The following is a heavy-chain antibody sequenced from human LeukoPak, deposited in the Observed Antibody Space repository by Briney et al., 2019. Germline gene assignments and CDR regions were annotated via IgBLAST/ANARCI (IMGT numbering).Heavy chain of an antibody. Sequence: SVKVSCKASGGTFNSYAISWVRQAPGQGLEWMGGIIPIFGTANYAQKFQGRVTITADKSTSTAYMELSSLRSEDTAVYYCARDKYGAPSDAFDIWGQGTMVTVSS. CDR1: GGTFNSYA. CDR3: ARDKYGAPSDAFDI. D-gene: IGHD2-2*01. CDR2: IIPIFGTA. V-gene: IGHV1-69*06. J-gene: IGHJ3*02.